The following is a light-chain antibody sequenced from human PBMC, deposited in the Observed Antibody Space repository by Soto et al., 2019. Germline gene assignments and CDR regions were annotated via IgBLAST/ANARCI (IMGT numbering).Light chain of an antibody. CDR2: AAS. J-gene: IGKJ5*01. V-gene: IGKV1-39*01. CDR1: QSITKY. Sequence: DTQMTQSPSSLSASVGDRVTMTCGASQSITKYLNWYQQKPGKAPKLLIYAASSLQSGVPSRFSGSGSGTDFTLTISSLQPEDFATYYCQQSYSTPPITFGQGTRLEIK. CDR3: QQSYSTPPIT.